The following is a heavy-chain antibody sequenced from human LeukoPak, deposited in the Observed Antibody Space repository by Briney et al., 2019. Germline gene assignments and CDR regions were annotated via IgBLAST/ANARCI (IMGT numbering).Heavy chain of an antibody. CDR2: ISSSSSTI. CDR1: GFTFSSYS. D-gene: IGHD6-19*01. V-gene: IGHV3-48*04. CDR3: ARSYSSGWPAAFDI. Sequence: PGGSLRLSCAASGFTFSSYSMNWVRQAPGKGLEWVSYISSSSSTIYYADSVKGRFTISRDNAKNSLYLQMNSLRAEDTAVYYCARSYSSGWPAAFDIWGQGTMVTVSS. J-gene: IGHJ3*02.